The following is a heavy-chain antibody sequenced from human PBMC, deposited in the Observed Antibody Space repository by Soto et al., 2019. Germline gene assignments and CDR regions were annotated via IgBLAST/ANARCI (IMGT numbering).Heavy chain of an antibody. Sequence: ETLSLTCNVSGASMRSYSWTWMRLSPGKGLEWIGDIFYSGSSNLNPSLRSRLSISIDTSKNKFSLMLKSVTAADTAVYYCARDLRCCGLDVWGQGTTVTVSS. V-gene: IGHV4-59*01. D-gene: IGHD3-9*01. J-gene: IGHJ6*02. CDR2: IFYSGSS. CDR1: GASMRSYS. CDR3: ARDLRCCGLDV.